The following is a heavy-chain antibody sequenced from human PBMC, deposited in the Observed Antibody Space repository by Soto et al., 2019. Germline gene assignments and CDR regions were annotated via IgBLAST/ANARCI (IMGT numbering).Heavy chain of an antibody. Sequence: QALKLSCKGSGYSFPSYWISWVRQMPGKGLEWMGRIDPSDSYTNYSPSFQGHVTISADKSISTAYLQWSSLKASDTAMYYCATTGVSSSSEGLGYWGQGTLVTVSS. CDR2: IDPSDSYT. D-gene: IGHD6-6*01. V-gene: IGHV5-10-1*01. CDR3: ATTGVSSSSEGLGY. CDR1: GYSFPSYW. J-gene: IGHJ4*02.